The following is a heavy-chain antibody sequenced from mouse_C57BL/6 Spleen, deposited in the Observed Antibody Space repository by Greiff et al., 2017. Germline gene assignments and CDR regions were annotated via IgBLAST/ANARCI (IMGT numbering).Heavy chain of an antibody. D-gene: IGHD4-1*01. V-gene: IGHV5-4*03. CDR2: ISDGGSYT. CDR3: AREAGPAWCAY. Sequence: EVNLVESGGGLVKPGGSLKLSCAASGFTFSSYAMSWVRQTPEKRLEWVATISDGGSYTYYPDNVKGRFTISRDNAKNNLYLQMSHLKSEDTAMYYCAREAGPAWCAYWGQGTLVTVSA. CDR1: GFTFSSYA. J-gene: IGHJ3*01.